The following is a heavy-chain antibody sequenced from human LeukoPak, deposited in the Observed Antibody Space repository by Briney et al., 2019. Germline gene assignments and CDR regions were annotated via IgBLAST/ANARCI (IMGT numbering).Heavy chain of an antibody. J-gene: IGHJ3*02. V-gene: IGHV3-7*01. Sequence: PGGSLRLSCAASGFTFSTYSMNWVRQAPGKGLEWVANIKQDGSEKYYVDSVKGRFTISRDNAKNSLYLQMNSLRAEDTAVYYCARDDYYGSGSYAFDIWGQGTMVTVSS. CDR1: GFTFSTYS. CDR3: ARDDYYGSGSYAFDI. D-gene: IGHD3-10*01. CDR2: IKQDGSEK.